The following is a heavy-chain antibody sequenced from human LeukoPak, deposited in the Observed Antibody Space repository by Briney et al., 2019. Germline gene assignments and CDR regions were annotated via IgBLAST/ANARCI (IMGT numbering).Heavy chain of an antibody. CDR1: GIAFSRFA. D-gene: IGHD5-12*01. J-gene: IGHJ4*02. Sequence: GGSLRLSCAASGIAFSRFAMTWVRQAPGKGLEWVSVVSDSGDTTHYADSVKGRFTISRDNSKNTLYLEMNRLRSDDTAIYYCAKDIAQGYTFGTIEEDYWGQGTLVTVAS. CDR2: VSDSGDTT. CDR3: AKDIAQGYTFGTIEEDY. V-gene: IGHV3-23*01.